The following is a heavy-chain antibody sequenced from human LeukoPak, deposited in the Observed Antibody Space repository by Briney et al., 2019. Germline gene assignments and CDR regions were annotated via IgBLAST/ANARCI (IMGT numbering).Heavy chain of an antibody. Sequence: GGSLRLSCAASGFTFDDYAMHWVRQAPGKGLEWVSLISWDGGSTYYADSVKGRFTISRDNSKNSLYLQMTSLRAEDTALYYCAKSPDVIVGAPFDYWGQGTLVTVTS. D-gene: IGHD1-26*01. CDR3: AKSPDVIVGAPFDY. CDR1: GFTFDDYA. V-gene: IGHV3-43D*03. CDR2: ISWDGGST. J-gene: IGHJ4*02.